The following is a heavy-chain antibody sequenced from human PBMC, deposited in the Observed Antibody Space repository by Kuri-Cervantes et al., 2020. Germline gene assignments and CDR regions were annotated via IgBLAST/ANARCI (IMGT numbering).Heavy chain of an antibody. V-gene: IGHV3-33*01. J-gene: IGHJ5*02. D-gene: IGHD2-21*02. CDR1: GFTFSSYG. CDR3: AGGPYCGGDCYSGLP. Sequence: GGSLRLSCAASGFTFSSYGMHWVRQAPGKGLEWVAVIWYDGSNKYYADSVKGRFTISRDNSKNTLYLQMNSLRAEDTAVYYCAGGPYCGGDCYSGLPWGQGTLVTVSS. CDR2: IWYDGSNK.